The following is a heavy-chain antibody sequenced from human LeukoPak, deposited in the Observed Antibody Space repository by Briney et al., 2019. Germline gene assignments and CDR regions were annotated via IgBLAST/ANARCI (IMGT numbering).Heavy chain of an antibody. V-gene: IGHV1-69*04. CDR3: ARDRGLDWFDP. J-gene: IGHJ5*02. CDR1: GGTFSSYA. Sequence: SVKVSCKASGGTFSSYAISWVRQAPGQGLEWMGRIIPILGIANYAQKFQGRVTITADKSTSTAYMELSSLRSEDTAVYYCARDRGLDWFDPWGQGTLATVSS. CDR2: IIPILGIA.